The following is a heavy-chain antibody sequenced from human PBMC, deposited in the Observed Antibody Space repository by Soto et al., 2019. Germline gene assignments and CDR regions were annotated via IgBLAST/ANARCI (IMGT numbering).Heavy chain of an antibody. CDR2: ISYAGSKI. CDR3: ARGTTPPRTDYLYYGMDV. V-gene: IGHV3-30-3*01. J-gene: IGHJ6*02. CDR1: GFTFSSYG. Sequence: QVRLVESGGGVVQPGRSQRLSCATSGFTFSSYGLHWVRQAPGKGLEWVAMISYAGSKIYYADSVKGRFTISRDNSKNTLYLQMNSLSTEDTAVYYCARGTTPPRTDYLYYGMDVWGQGTTVTVSS. D-gene: IGHD4-17*01.